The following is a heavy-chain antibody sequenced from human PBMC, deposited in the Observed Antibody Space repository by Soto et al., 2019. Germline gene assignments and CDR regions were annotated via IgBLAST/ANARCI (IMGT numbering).Heavy chain of an antibody. Sequence: QVQLVQSGAEVKEPGDSVRVSCEASGYTFTAYYIHWVRRAPGQGLELMGWINPKFGDTTYAQDFQGRVSMTRDMSISTVYMELSRLTSDDTAIYYCARNMDYYYGRGSGNGHGVWGQGTTVTVFS. D-gene: IGHD3-10*02. CDR3: ARNMDYYYGRGSGNGHGV. J-gene: IGHJ6*02. CDR2: INPKFGDT. CDR1: GYTFTAYY. V-gene: IGHV1-2*02.